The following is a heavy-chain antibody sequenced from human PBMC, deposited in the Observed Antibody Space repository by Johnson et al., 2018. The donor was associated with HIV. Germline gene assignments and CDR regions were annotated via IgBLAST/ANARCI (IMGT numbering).Heavy chain of an antibody. V-gene: IGHV3-66*04. J-gene: IGHJ3*02. CDR3: ARLPSWRGAFDI. D-gene: IGHD3-10*01. Sequence: EKLVESGGGLVQPGGSLRLSCAASVSTFSNYAMSLVRQAAGTGLEWAAVIYSGGSTYYAASVEGRFTISRDNSQNTLYLQMNSLRAEDKAVYYCARLPSWRGAFDIWGQGTMVTVSS. CDR1: VSTFSNYA. CDR2: IYSGGST.